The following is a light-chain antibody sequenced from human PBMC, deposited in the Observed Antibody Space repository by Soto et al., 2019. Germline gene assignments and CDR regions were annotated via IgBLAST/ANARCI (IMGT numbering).Light chain of an antibody. Sequence: QSVLTQPASVSGSPGQSITISCTGTNSDINDYNSVSWYQQHPDKAPRLMIYEVSSRPSGVSDRFSGSKSGNTASLTISELQAEDEATYYCSSYTRTKTVILGGGTKVTVL. CDR2: EVS. CDR3: SSYTRTKTVI. CDR1: NSDINDYNS. V-gene: IGLV2-14*01. J-gene: IGLJ2*01.